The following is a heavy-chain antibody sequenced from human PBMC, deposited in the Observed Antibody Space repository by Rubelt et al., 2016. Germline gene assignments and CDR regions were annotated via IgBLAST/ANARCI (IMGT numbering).Heavy chain of an antibody. D-gene: IGHD3-22*01. V-gene: IGHV2-70*15. J-gene: IGHJ6*02. CDR1: GFSLSTSGMC. CDR3: ARILLPDYYDSSGGMDV. Sequence: QVTLRESGPALVKPTQTLTLTCTFSGFSLSTSGMCVSWIRQPPGKALEWLARIDWDDDKYYSTALKTRLTISKDTSNTPVGLTRTNMAPVDTATYYCARILLPDYYDSSGGMDVWGQGTTVTVSS. CDR2: IDWDDDK.